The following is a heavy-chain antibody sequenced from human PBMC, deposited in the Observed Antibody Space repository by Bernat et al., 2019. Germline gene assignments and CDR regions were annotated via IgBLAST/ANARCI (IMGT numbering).Heavy chain of an antibody. CDR1: GGSISSYY. Sequence: QVQLQESGPGLVKPSETLSLTCTVSGGSISSYYWIWIRQPPGKGLEWIGYIYYSGSTNYNPSLKSRVTISVDTSKNQFSLKLSSVTAADTAVYYCAREGVGCSSTSCRWRYNWFDPWGQGTLVTVSS. V-gene: IGHV4-59*01. J-gene: IGHJ5*02. D-gene: IGHD2-2*01. CDR3: AREGVGCSSTSCRWRYNWFDP. CDR2: IYYSGST.